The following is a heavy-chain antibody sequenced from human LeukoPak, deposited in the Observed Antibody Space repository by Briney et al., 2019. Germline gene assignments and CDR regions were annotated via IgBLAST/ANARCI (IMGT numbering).Heavy chain of an antibody. J-gene: IGHJ4*02. CDR1: GFTFSSYA. CDR3: ANPPTHKYIAAAANDY. D-gene: IGHD6-13*01. CDR2: ISGSGGST. V-gene: IGHV3-23*01. Sequence: PGGSLRLSCAASGFTFSSYAMSWVRQAPGKGLEWVSAISGSGGSTYYADSVKGRFTISRDNSKNTLYLQMNSLRAEDTAVYYCANPPTHKYIAAAANDYWGQGTLVTVSS.